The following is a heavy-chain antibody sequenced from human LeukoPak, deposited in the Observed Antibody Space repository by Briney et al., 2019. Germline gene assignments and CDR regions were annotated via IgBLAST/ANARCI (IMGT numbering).Heavy chain of an antibody. V-gene: IGHV4-61*08. CDR2: IYYSGST. D-gene: IGHD3-3*01. Sequence: SETLSLTCTVSGGSISSGGYYWSWIRQHPGKGLEWIGYIYYSGSTYYNPSLKSRVTISLDTSKNQFSLNLRSVTAADTAVYYCTSQPINYDSWFDPWGQGTLVTVSS. CDR3: TSQPINYDSWFDP. J-gene: IGHJ5*02. CDR1: GGSISSGGYY.